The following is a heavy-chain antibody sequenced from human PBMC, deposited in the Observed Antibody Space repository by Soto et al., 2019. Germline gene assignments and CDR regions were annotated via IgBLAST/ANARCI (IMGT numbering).Heavy chain of an antibody. V-gene: IGHV4-34*01. CDR3: ARGQEGVVATH. J-gene: IGHJ4*02. D-gene: IGHD5-12*01. CDR1: GGSLSGYY. Sequence: QVQLQQWGAGLLKPSETLSLNCAVTGGSLSGYYWSWIRQPPGKGLEWIGEVKDGGHTNYSPSLRGRVTISSDASNNQCSLRLNSRTAADTGVYYCARGQEGVVATHWDQGSLVTVSS. CDR2: VKDGGHT.